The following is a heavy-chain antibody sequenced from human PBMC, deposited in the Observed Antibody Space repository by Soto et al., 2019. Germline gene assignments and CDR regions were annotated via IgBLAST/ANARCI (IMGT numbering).Heavy chain of an antibody. Sequence: TLSLTCTVSGASISNSYWSWIRQPPGKGLEWIGYIFYSGSTNYNPSLKSRLTILLDTSKNQFSLKLRSVTAADTAVYYCARFSAFTNTYTTFYYFDFWGQGTLVTVSS. CDR3: ARFSAFTNTYTTFYYFDF. CDR1: GASISNSY. J-gene: IGHJ4*02. V-gene: IGHV4-59*01. CDR2: IFYSGST. D-gene: IGHD3-16*01.